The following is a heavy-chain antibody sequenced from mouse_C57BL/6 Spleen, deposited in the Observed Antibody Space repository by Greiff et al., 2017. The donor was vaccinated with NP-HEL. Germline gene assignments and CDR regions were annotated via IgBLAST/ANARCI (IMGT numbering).Heavy chain of an antibody. Sequence: VQLQQSGAELVKPGASVKLSCKASGYTFTSYWMHWVKQRPGQGLEWIGMIHPNSGSTNYNEKFKSKATLTVDKSSSTAYMQLSSLTSEDSAVYYCARRGSNWDEFAYWGQGTLVTVSA. CDR2: IHPNSGST. D-gene: IGHD4-1*01. CDR1: GYTFTSYW. CDR3: ARRGSNWDEFAY. V-gene: IGHV1-64*01. J-gene: IGHJ3*01.